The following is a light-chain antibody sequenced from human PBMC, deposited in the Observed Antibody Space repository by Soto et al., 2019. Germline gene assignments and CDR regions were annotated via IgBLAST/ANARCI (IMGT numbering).Light chain of an antibody. CDR1: QSIGNW. CDR2: KAS. Sequence: DTPMTQSPSTLSASVGDRVIITCRASQSIGNWVAWYQQRPGKAPKLLIYKASSLENGVPSRFSGSGSGTEFTLNITSLQPEDFASYYCQQYNSYSVWTFGQGTKVEIK. CDR3: QQYNSYSVWT. V-gene: IGKV1-5*03. J-gene: IGKJ1*01.